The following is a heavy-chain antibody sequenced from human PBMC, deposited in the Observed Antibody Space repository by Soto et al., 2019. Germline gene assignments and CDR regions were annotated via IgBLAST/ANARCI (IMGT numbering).Heavy chain of an antibody. CDR2: ISGSGAST. V-gene: IGHV3-23*01. CDR3: AKVKYYDSSGLIPYGMDV. CDR1: GFSFSVYA. D-gene: IGHD3-22*01. J-gene: IGHJ6*02. Sequence: EVQLLESGGGLVQPGESLRLSCAASGFSFSVYAMSWVRQAPGKGLEWVSVISGSGASTYYADSAKGRFTISRDNPRNTLSLQVNSLRADDTAVYYCAKVKYYDSSGLIPYGMDVWGQGTTVTVSS.